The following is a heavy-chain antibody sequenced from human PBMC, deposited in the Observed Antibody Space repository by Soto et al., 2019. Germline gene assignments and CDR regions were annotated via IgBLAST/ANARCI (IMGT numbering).Heavy chain of an antibody. CDR3: ARGFPRSSTLGWSDP. CDR1: GYTFISYY. J-gene: IGHJ5*02. Sequence: ASVKVSCKASGYTFISYYIHWVRRAPGQGLEWMGTINPRDGSTTYAQKFQGRVIMTRDTSTSIVYMELSSLRSEDTAFYDCARGFPRSSTLGWSDPWGQGTLVTVSS. CDR2: INPRDGST. D-gene: IGHD6-6*01. V-gene: IGHV1-46*01.